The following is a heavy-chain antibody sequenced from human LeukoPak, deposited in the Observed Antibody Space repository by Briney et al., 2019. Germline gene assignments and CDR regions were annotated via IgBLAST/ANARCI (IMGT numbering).Heavy chain of an antibody. CDR1: GFTFRSYG. D-gene: IGHD2-2*01. J-gene: IGHJ3*02. Sequence: PGGSLRLSCAASGFTFRSYGMHWVRQAPGKGLEWVAFIRYDGSNKYYADSVKGRFTISRDNSKNTLYLQMNSLRAEDTAVYYCAKDYLGYCSSTSCHDAFDIWGQGTMVTVSS. V-gene: IGHV3-30*02. CDR2: IRYDGSNK. CDR3: AKDYLGYCSSTSCHDAFDI.